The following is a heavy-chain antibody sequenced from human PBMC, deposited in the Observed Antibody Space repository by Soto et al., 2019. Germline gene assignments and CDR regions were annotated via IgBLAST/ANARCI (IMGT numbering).Heavy chain of an antibody. CDR1: GSTFNNFA. CDR2: IVVDSNTA. CDR3: ARAIKRWEVNYYFDF. D-gene: IGHD1-26*01. V-gene: IGHV1-69*06. J-gene: IGHJ4*02. Sequence: QVVLLQSGAEVKAPGSSVRVSCQVSGSTFNNFAFSCVRQAPGNGPEWMGGIVVDSNTAEYSQRFQDRVTITADTSSKTLYMELGSLTFEDTAVYYCARAIKRWEVNYYFDFWGQGTLVTVSS.